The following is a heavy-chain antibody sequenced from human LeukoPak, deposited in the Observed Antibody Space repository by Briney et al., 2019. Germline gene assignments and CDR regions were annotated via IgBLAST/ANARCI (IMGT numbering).Heavy chain of an antibody. Sequence: GGSLRLSCTASGSTFSSYAMSWVRQAPGKGLEWVSTVTVSGGGTYYGDSVKGRFTISRDNSKNTLYLQMNSLRAEDTAVYYCAKRAARPAYYFDFWGQGTLVTISS. CDR1: GSTFSSYA. V-gene: IGHV3-23*01. CDR2: VTVSGGGT. CDR3: AKRAARPAYYFDF. J-gene: IGHJ4*02. D-gene: IGHD6-6*01.